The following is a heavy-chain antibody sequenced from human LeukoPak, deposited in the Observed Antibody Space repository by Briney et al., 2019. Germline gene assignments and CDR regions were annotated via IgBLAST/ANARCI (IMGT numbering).Heavy chain of an antibody. CDR3: VMLPTGDC. CDR1: GFTVSSNY. CDR2: IYSGGST. V-gene: IGHV3-53*01. J-gene: IGHJ4*02. D-gene: IGHD2-8*01. Sequence: GGSLRLSCAASGFTVSSNYMSWVRQAPGKGLEWVSVIYSGGSTYYADSVKGRFTLSRDNSKNTVYLQMNSLRAEDTAAYYCVMLPTGDCWGQGTLVTVSS.